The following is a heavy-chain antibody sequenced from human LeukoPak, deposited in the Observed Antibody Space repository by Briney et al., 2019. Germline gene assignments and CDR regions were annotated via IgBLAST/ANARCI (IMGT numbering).Heavy chain of an antibody. J-gene: IGHJ4*02. D-gene: IGHD3-22*01. CDR3: ARANYDRTGYPTFFDS. Sequence: GGSLRLSCAASGFTFINHAMNWVRQAPGKGLEWVSGISGSGRTTYYADSVKGRFTISRDNSKNTLYLQMNSLRADDTAIYYCARANYDRTGYPTFFDSWGQGTLVTVSS. V-gene: IGHV3-23*01. CDR1: GFTFINHA. CDR2: ISGSGRTT.